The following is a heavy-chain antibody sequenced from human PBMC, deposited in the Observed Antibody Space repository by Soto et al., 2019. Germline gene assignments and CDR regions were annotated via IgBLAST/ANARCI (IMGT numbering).Heavy chain of an antibody. J-gene: IGHJ4*02. Sequence: GGSLRLSCAASGFSFSNYAMTWARRAPGKGLEWVSAIGGSGITYYADSVKGRITISRDNSRNTVYLQMNSLRAEDTAVYFCARNSGYDYFDSTGIENWGQGTQVTVSS. CDR1: GFSFSNYA. CDR3: ARNSGYDYFDSTGIEN. V-gene: IGHV3-23*01. CDR2: IGGSGIT. D-gene: IGHD5-12*01.